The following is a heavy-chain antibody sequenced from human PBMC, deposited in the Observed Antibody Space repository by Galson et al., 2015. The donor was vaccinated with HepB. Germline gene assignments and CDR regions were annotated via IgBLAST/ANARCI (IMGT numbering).Heavy chain of an antibody. CDR2: ISAYNGNT. CDR3: ARDEGYDSSGYYLYYYGMDV. V-gene: IGHV1-18*04. D-gene: IGHD3-22*01. CDR1: GYTFTSYG. J-gene: IGHJ6*02. Sequence: QSGAEVKKPGASVKASCKASGYTFTSYGISWVRQAPGQGLEWMGWISAYNGNTNYAQKLQGRVTMTTDTSTSTAYMELRSLRSDDTAVYYCARDEGYDSSGYYLYYYGMDVWGQGTTVTVSS.